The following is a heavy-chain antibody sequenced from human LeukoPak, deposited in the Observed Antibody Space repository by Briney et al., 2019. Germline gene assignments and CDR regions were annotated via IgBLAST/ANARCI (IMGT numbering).Heavy chain of an antibody. CDR3: ARHDVAVTTLFLRY. D-gene: IGHD4-17*01. V-gene: IGHV4-39*01. J-gene: IGHJ4*02. CDR2: IYYSGST. CDR1: GGSISSSSYY. Sequence: SETLSLTCTVSGGSISSSSYYWGWIRQPPGKGLEWIGSIYYSGSTYYNPSLKSRVTISVDTSKNQFSLKLSSVTAADTAVYYCARHDVAVTTLFLRYWGQGTLVTVSS.